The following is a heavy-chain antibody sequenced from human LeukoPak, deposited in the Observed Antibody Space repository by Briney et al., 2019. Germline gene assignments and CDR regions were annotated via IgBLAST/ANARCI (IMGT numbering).Heavy chain of an antibody. J-gene: IGHJ4*02. Sequence: GRSLILSCAASGFTFSSYGMHWVRQAPGKGLEWVAVISYDGSNKYYADSVKGRFTISRDNSRNTLYLQMNSLRAEDTAVYYCANENYYDISGYIDYWGQGTLVTVSS. V-gene: IGHV3-30*18. CDR1: GFTFSSYG. D-gene: IGHD3-22*01. CDR3: ANENYYDISGYIDY. CDR2: ISYDGSNK.